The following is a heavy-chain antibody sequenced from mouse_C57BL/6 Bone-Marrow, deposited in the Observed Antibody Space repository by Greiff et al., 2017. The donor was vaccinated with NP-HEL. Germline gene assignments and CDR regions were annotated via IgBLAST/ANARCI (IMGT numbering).Heavy chain of an antibody. CDR1: GFNIKDDY. J-gene: IGHJ3*01. CDR2: IDPENGDT. Sequence: EVKLMESGAELVRPGASVKLSCTASGFNIKDDYMHWVKQRPEQGLEWIGWIDPENGDTEYASKVQGKATITADTSSNTAYLQLSSLTSEDTAVYYCTTGQLRLRGFAYWGQGTLVTVSA. V-gene: IGHV14-4*01. CDR3: TTGQLRLRGFAY. D-gene: IGHD3-2*02.